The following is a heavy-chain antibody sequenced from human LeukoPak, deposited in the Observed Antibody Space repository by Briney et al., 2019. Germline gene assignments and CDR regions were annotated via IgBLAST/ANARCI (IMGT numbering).Heavy chain of an antibody. J-gene: IGHJ4*02. CDR1: GYTFTSNY. Sequence: ASVKVSCKASGYTFTSNYMHWVRQAPGQGLEWMGIINPSGGSTNYAQKFQGRVTMTSDTSTSTVYMELSSLRSEDTAVYHCARNHDSSGYTFDYWGQGTLVTVSS. CDR2: INPSGGST. CDR3: ARNHDSSGYTFDY. D-gene: IGHD3-22*01. V-gene: IGHV1-46*01.